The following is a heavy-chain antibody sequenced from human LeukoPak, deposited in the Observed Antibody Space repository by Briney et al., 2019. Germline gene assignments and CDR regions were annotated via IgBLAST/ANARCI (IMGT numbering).Heavy chain of an antibody. J-gene: IGHJ4*02. CDR2: INTDGSST. D-gene: IGHD3-3*01. V-gene: IGHV3-74*01. Sequence: WVSRINTDGSSTSYADSVKGRFTISRDNAKNTLYLQMNSLRAEDTAVYYCARDRFAGLYWGQGTLVTVSS. CDR3: ARDRFAGLY.